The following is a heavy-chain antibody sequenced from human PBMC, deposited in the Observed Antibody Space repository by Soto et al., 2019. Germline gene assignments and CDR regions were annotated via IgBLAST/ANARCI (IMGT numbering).Heavy chain of an antibody. J-gene: IGHJ4*02. Sequence: SETLSLTCTVSGGSVSSGSYYWSWIRQPPRKGLEWIGYIYYSGSTNYNPSLKSRVTISVDTSKNQFSLKMSSVTAADTAVYYCARGDSSGYSLGWDYWGQGTLVTVSS. CDR2: IYYSGST. D-gene: IGHD3-22*01. CDR3: ARGDSSGYSLGWDY. CDR1: GGSVSSGSYY. V-gene: IGHV4-61*01.